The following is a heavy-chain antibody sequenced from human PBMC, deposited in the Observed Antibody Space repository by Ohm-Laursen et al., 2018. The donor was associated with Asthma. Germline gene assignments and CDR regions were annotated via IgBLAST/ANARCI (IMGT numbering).Heavy chain of an antibody. CDR1: GGSISSGDYY. D-gene: IGHD6-19*01. CDR2: ISHSGAA. Sequence: PGTLSLTCTVSGGSISSGDYYWSWVRQPPGKGLEWIGEISHSGAASFNPSLTSRVTISLDKSKTHFSLELTPVTAADTAVYYCARSTGWYRLDLWGQGTLVTVSS. V-gene: IGHV4-4*03. CDR3: ARSTGWYRLDL. J-gene: IGHJ5*02.